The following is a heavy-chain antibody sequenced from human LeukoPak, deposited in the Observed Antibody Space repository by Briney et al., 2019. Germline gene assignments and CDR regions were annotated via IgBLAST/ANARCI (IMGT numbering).Heavy chain of an antibody. CDR3: AKDSSVAGQGYYFDY. J-gene: IGHJ4*02. D-gene: IGHD6-19*01. Sequence: GGSLRLSCAASGFTFSSYTMNWVRQAPGKGLEWVSSISSSSTYINYADSVKGRFTISRDNAKNSLYLQMNSLRAEDMALYYCAKDSSVAGQGYYFDYWGQGTLVTVSS. V-gene: IGHV3-21*04. CDR1: GFTFSSYT. CDR2: ISSSSTYI.